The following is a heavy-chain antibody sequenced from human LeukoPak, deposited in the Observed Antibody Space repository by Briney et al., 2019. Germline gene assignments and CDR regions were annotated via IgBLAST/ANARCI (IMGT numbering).Heavy chain of an antibody. CDR2: IRYDGSNK. CDR3: AKDWGLWFGESTPGY. CDR1: GFTFSSYG. Sequence: GGSLRLSCAASGFTFSSYGMHWVRQAPGKGLEWVAFIRYDGSNKYYADSVKGRFTISRDNSKSTLYLQMNSLRAEDTAVYYCAKDWGLWFGESTPGYWGQGTLVTVSS. J-gene: IGHJ4*02. V-gene: IGHV3-30*02. D-gene: IGHD3-10*01.